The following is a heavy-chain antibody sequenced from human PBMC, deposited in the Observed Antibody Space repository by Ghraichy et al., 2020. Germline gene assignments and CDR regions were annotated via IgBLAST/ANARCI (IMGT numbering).Heavy chain of an antibody. J-gene: IGHJ3*02. V-gene: IGHV3-30*03. D-gene: IGHD5-12*01. CDR3: VSGSGYDGPFDM. Sequence: GGSLRLSCEASGFTFRDFQLHWVRQSPGKGLEWVASISYDGSTDYYGDSVKGRFTISRDNSKNMLFLEMDSLRPDDTAFYYCVSGSGYDGPFDMWGQGTMVSVSS. CDR2: ISYDGSTD. CDR1: GFTFRDFQ.